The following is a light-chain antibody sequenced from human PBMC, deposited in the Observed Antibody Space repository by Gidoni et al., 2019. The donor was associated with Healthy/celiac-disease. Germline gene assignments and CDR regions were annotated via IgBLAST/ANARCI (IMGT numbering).Light chain of an antibody. CDR3: QAWDDNTVV. J-gene: IGLJ2*01. Sequence: VSVSPGQTASIICSGDNLGDKYACWYQQKPGQSPVLLIYQDKKRPSGIPERFSASNSGDTATLTISGAQPMDEADYYCQAWDDNTVVFGGGTKLTVL. CDR2: QDK. CDR1: NLGDKY. V-gene: IGLV3-1*01.